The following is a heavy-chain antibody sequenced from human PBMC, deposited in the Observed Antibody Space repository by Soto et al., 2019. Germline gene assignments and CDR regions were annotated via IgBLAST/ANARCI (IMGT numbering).Heavy chain of an antibody. J-gene: IGHJ4*02. Sequence: SETLSLTCTVSGGSINNHYWSWIRQPPGKGLEWIGYIYYTGSTNYNPSLKSRVTISVDASKNQFSLNLTSLTAADTAIYYCARSNWYSEYWGQGTLVTVSS. CDR1: GGSINNHY. V-gene: IGHV4-59*11. D-gene: IGHD7-27*01. CDR2: IYYTGST. CDR3: ARSNWYSEY.